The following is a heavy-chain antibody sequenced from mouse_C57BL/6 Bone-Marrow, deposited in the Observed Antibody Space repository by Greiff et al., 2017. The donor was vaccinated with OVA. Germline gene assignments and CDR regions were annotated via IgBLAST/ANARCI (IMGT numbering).Heavy chain of an antibody. D-gene: IGHD1-1*01. V-gene: IGHV1-55*01. CDR3: ARCYYGSSYDLWYAMDY. Sequence: QVQLQQPGAELVKPGASVKMSCKASGYTFTSYWITWVKQRPGQGLEWIGDIYPGSGSTNYNEKFKSKAPLTVDPSSSTAYMQLSSLTSEDSAVYYCARCYYGSSYDLWYAMDYWGQGTSVTVSS. CDR1: GYTFTSYW. CDR2: IYPGSGST. J-gene: IGHJ4*01.